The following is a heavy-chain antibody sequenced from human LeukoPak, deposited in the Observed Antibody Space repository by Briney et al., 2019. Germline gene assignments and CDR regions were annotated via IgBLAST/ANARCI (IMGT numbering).Heavy chain of an antibody. V-gene: IGHV3-33*06. D-gene: IGHD1-20*01. J-gene: IGHJ4*02. Sequence: RGCLRLSCATSGFTVGNVAMHSGRQTPGKGLEWVALTWFDGSSEYYADSVKGRFTISRDNSKNTLHLQMSSLRAEDTAVYFCAKDSGITGIQRPFDYWGQGTLVTVSS. CDR2: TWFDGSSE. CDR1: GFTVGNVA. CDR3: AKDSGITGIQRPFDY.